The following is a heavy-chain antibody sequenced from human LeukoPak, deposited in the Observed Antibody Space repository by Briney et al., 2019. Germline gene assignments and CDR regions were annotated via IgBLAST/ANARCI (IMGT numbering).Heavy chain of an antibody. CDR2: SNHSGST. D-gene: IGHD6-13*01. V-gene: IGHV4-34*01. CDR1: GGSFSGYY. CDR3: ARAHSSSWYYYYYYGMDV. Sequence: PSETLSLTCAVYGGSFSGYYWSWIRQPPGKGLEWIGESNHSGSTNYNPSLKSRVTISVDTSKNQFSLKLSSVTAADTAVYYCARAHSSSWYYYYYYGMDVWGQGTTVTVSS. J-gene: IGHJ6*02.